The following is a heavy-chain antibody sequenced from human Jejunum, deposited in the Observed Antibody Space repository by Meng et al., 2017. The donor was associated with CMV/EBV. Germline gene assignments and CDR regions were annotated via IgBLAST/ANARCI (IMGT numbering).Heavy chain of an antibody. D-gene: IGHD1-1*01. CDR2: IYYTEST. Sequence: CSVSGGAVSSGISCWTWIRQPPGKGLEWVGYIYYTESTNSNPSLKSRVTISADTSKNQFSLKLNSVTAADTAVYYCARNEVAVDYWGQGTLVTVSS. CDR3: ARNEVAVDY. V-gene: IGHV4-61*01. CDR1: GGAVSSGISC. J-gene: IGHJ4*02.